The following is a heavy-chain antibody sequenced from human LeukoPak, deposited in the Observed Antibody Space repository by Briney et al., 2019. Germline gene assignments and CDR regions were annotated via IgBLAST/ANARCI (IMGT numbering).Heavy chain of an antibody. V-gene: IGHV1-18*01. CDR1: GYTFTSYG. D-gene: IGHD3-22*01. J-gene: IGHJ4*02. CDR3: ARARYYDRTTPDY. CDR2: ISAYNGNT. Sequence: ASVKVSCKASGYTFTSYGISWVRQAPGQGLEWMGWISAYNGNTNYAQKLQGRVTMTTDTSTSTVYMELRSLRSDDTAVYYCARARYYDRTTPDYWGQGTLVTVSS.